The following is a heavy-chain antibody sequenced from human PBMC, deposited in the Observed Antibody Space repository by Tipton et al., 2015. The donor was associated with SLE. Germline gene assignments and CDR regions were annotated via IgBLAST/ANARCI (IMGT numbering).Heavy chain of an antibody. V-gene: IGHV3-7*01. D-gene: IGHD2-8*01. Sequence: SLRLSCAASGFTFSGYWMSWVRQAAGKGLEWVANIEQDGSDKYYVDSVKGRFTISRDNAKNSLYLQMNGLRAEDTAVYYCARTMVGRPDACDIWGRGTLVTVSS. J-gene: IGHJ3*02. CDR2: IEQDGSDK. CDR1: GFTFSGYW. CDR3: ARTMVGRPDACDI.